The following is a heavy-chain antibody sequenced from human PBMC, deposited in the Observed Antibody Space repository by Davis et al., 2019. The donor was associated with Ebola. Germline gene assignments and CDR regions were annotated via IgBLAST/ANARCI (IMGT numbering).Heavy chain of an antibody. Sequence: SETLSLTCTVSGGSISSYYWSWIRQPPGKGLEWIGYIYYSGSTNYNPSLKSRVTISVDTSKNQFSLKLRSLTAADTALYYCARVRVGDPTGSSWLWVQGSYYHPMDVWSKGTTVAVSS. J-gene: IGHJ6*03. CDR3: ARVRVGDPTGSSWLWVQGSYYHPMDV. V-gene: IGHV4-59*12. CDR1: GGSISSYY. CDR2: IYYSGST. D-gene: IGHD6-13*01.